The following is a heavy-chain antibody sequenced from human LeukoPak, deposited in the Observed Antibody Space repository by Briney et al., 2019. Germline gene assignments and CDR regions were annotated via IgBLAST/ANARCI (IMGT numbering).Heavy chain of an antibody. CDR3: ARETYYYYYYYMDV. CDR2: ISAYNGNT. Sequence: ASVKVSCKASGYTFTSYGISWVRQAPGQGLEWMGWISAYNGNTNYAQKLQGRVTMTTDTSTSTAYMELRSLRSDDTAVYYCARETYYYYYYYMDVWGKGTTVTISS. V-gene: IGHV1-18*01. CDR1: GYTFTSYG. J-gene: IGHJ6*03.